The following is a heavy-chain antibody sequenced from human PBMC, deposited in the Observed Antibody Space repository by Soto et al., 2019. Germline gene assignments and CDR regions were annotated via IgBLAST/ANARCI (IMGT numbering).Heavy chain of an antibody. V-gene: IGHV3-48*02. D-gene: IGHD6-25*01. J-gene: IGHJ4*02. CDR3: ASWPDAADY. CDR2: ISSTSSTI. Sequence: VQLVESGGGLVQLGGSLRLSCAASGFTFSSCSMNWVRQAPGKGLEWLSYISSTSSTIYYADSVKGRFAISRDNAKNSLYLQMNSLRDEDTAVYYCASWPDAADYWGQGTLVTVSS. CDR1: GFTFSSCS.